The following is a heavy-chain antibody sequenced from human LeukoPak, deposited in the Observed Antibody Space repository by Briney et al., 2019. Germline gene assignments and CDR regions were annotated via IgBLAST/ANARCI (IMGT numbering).Heavy chain of an antibody. D-gene: IGHD3-22*01. Sequence: GGSLRLSCAASGFTFSSYWMSWVRQAPGKGLEWVANIKQDGSEKYYVDSVKGRFTISRDNAKNSLYLQMNSLRAEDTAVYYCASSYYYDSSGTKGDWYFDLWGRGTLVTASS. CDR1: GFTFSSYW. V-gene: IGHV3-7*01. CDR3: ASSYYYDSSGTKGDWYFDL. J-gene: IGHJ2*01. CDR2: IKQDGSEK.